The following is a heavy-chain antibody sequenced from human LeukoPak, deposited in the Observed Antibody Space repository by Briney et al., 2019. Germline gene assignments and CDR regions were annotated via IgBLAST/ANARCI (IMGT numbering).Heavy chain of an antibody. D-gene: IGHD1-1*01. Sequence: GGSLRLSCAASGFTFSTYTMNWVRQAPGKGLEWVSSISSSSNNINYADSVKGRFTTSRDNAMNSVHLQMNSLRVEDTAVYYCARGYKRPDYWGQGTLITVSS. J-gene: IGHJ4*02. V-gene: IGHV3-21*01. CDR1: GFTFSTYT. CDR3: ARGYKRPDY. CDR2: ISSSSNNI.